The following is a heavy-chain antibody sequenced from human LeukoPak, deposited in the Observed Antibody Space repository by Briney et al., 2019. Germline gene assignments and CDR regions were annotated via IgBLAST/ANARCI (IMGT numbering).Heavy chain of an antibody. D-gene: IGHD1/OR15-1a*01. Sequence: SETLSLTCAVYGGSFSGYYWSWIRQPPGKGLEWIGYIYYSGSTNYNPSLKSRVTISVDTSKNQFSLKLSSVTAADTAVYYCARRGRGSKQYYFDYWGQGTLVTVSS. CDR1: GGSFSGYY. CDR3: ARRGRGSKQYYFDY. V-gene: IGHV4-59*08. J-gene: IGHJ4*02. CDR2: IYYSGST.